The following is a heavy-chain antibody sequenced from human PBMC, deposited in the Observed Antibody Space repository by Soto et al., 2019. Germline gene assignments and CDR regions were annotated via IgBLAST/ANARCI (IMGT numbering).Heavy chain of an antibody. Sequence: SETLSLTCTVSGDSVSSGSYFWTWIRQPPGKGLERIGYVIPGGSTSYNPSLKSRVTLSIDTSENQFSLKLSSVTAADTAVYYCARGVYYYGSGSYYKRPYYFDYWGQGTLVTVSS. J-gene: IGHJ4*02. CDR3: ARGVYYYGSGSYYKRPYYFDY. CDR1: GDSVSSGSYF. CDR2: VIPGGST. D-gene: IGHD3-10*01. V-gene: IGHV4-61*01.